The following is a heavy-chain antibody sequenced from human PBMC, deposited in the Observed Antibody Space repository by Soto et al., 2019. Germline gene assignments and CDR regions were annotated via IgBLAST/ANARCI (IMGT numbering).Heavy chain of an antibody. J-gene: IGHJ5*02. CDR3: ARDSPGGFNWFDP. Sequence: PGGSLRLSCAASGFPFSDYYMTWIRQAPGKGLEWVSYIRSSGSALQYADSVKGRFTISRDNARNSVFLQMNSLRVEDTAMYYCARDSPGGFNWFDPWGQGTLVTVSS. V-gene: IGHV3-11*01. D-gene: IGHD3-16*01. CDR2: IRSSGSAL. CDR1: GFPFSDYY.